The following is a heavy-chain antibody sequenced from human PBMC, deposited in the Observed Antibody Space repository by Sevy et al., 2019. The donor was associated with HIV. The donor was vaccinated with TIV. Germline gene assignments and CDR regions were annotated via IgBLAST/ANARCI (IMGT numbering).Heavy chain of an antibody. Sequence: GGSLRLSCAASGFTFNTYAIHWVRQAPGKGLEWVALISYDGSYEYYADSVEGRFTISRDNSKKTLYLQMNSLRAEDTAVYYCARSSLVVAGSYGMDVWGQGTTVTVSS. V-gene: IGHV3-30*04. CDR3: ARSSLVVAGSYGMDV. D-gene: IGHD6-19*01. CDR1: GFTFNTYA. J-gene: IGHJ6*02. CDR2: ISYDGSYE.